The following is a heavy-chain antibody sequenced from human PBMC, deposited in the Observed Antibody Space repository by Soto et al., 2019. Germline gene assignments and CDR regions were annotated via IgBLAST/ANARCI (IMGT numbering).Heavy chain of an antibody. CDR2: INAGNGNT. J-gene: IGHJ6*02. V-gene: IGHV1-3*01. Sequence: ASVKVSCKASGYTFTSYAMHWVRQAPGQRLEWMGWINAGNGNTKYSQKFQGRVTITRDTSASTAYMELSSLRSEDTAVYYCASGYSSSWEEYYYGMDVWGQRTKVTVSS. CDR3: ASGYSSSWEEYYYGMDV. CDR1: GYTFTSYA. D-gene: IGHD6-13*01.